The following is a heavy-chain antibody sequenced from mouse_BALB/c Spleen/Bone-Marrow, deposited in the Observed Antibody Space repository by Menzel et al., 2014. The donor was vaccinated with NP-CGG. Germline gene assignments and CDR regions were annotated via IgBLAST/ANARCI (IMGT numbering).Heavy chain of an antibody. CDR2: ISYSANT. J-gene: IGHJ3*01. Sequence: VQLKHSGPGLVKPSQSLSLTCTVTGYSITSDYAWNWIRQFPGNKLEWMGYISYSANTNYNPSLKSRISITRDTSKNQFFLQLNSVTAEDTATYYCTRGTTAGFAYWGLGTLVTVSA. D-gene: IGHD1-2*01. CDR1: GYSITSDYA. V-gene: IGHV3-2*02. CDR3: TRGTTAGFAY.